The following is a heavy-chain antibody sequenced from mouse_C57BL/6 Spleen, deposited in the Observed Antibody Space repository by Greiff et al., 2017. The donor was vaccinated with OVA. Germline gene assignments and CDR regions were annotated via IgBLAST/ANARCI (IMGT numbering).Heavy chain of an antibody. Sequence: QVQLQQPGAELVRPGSSVKLSCKASGYTFNSYWMHWVKQRPIQGLEWIGNIDPSDSETHYNQKFKDKATLTVYKSSITAYMQLSRLTSEDSAVYYCARGTLDYWGQGTTLTVSS. CDR3: ARGTLDY. V-gene: IGHV1-52*01. CDR1: GYTFNSYW. CDR2: IDPSDSET. D-gene: IGHD3-3*01. J-gene: IGHJ2*01.